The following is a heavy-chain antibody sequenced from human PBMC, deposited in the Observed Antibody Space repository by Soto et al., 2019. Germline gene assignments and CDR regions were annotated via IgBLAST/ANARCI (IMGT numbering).Heavy chain of an antibody. D-gene: IGHD2-2*01. CDR1: GGSISSGGYY. J-gene: IGHJ2*01. V-gene: IGHV4-31*01. Sequence: QVQLQESGPGLVKPSQTLSLTCTVSGGSISSGGYYWSWIRQHPGKGLEWIGYIYYSGSTYYNPSLTRQATISVDTSKNKFSLKKSSVTAADTAVYYCARGWDIVVVPAAQTVWYFDLWGRGTLVTFSS. CDR2: IYYSGST. CDR3: ARGWDIVVVPAAQTVWYFDL.